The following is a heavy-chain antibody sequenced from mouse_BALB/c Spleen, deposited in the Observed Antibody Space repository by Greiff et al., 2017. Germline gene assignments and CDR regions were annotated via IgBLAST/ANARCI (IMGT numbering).Heavy chain of an antibody. CDR3: ASGGNYAAWFAY. V-gene: IGHV1S29*02. D-gene: IGHD2-1*01. Sequence: EVQLQQSGPELVKPGASVKISCKASGYTFTDYNMHWVKQSHGKSLEWIGYIYPYNGGTGYNQKFKSKATLTVDNSSSTAYMELRSLTSEDSAVYYCASGGNYAAWFAYWGQGTLGTVSA. CDR1: GYTFTDYN. J-gene: IGHJ3*01. CDR2: IYPYNGGT.